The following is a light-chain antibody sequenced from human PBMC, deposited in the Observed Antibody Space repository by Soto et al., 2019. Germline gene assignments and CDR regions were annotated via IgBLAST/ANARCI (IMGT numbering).Light chain of an antibody. CDR1: QNISGSY. CDR2: GAS. V-gene: IGKV3-20*01. J-gene: IGKJ1*01. CDR3: QQYHNSQKT. Sequence: EIVLTQSPGTLSLSPGERATLSCGASQNISGSYLAWYQQRPGQAPRLLIYGASSRDTSIPARFSGSGSGTDFTLTTTTLAPEDFAVYYCQQYHNSQKTFGQGPKVEIK.